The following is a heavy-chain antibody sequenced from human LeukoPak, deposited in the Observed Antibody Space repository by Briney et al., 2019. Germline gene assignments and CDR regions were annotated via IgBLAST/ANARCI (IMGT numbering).Heavy chain of an antibody. CDR2: IHYTGYT. V-gene: IGHV4-59*08. CDR3: ARLHFAAAEEFDP. Sequence: SETLSPTCTVSGGSISGYYWSWIRQPPGKRLEWVGYIHYTGYTNYNPSLRSRVTMSVDTSKNQFSLTLRSVTAADTAVYYCARLHFAAAEEFDPWGQGTLVTVSS. D-gene: IGHD6-13*01. J-gene: IGHJ5*02. CDR1: GGSISGYY.